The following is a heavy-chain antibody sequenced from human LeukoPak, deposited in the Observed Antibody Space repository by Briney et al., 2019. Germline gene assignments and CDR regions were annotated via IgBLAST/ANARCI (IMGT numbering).Heavy chain of an antibody. Sequence: PSETLSLTCTVSGGSISSYYWSWIRQPPGKGLEWIGYIYYSGSTNYNPSLKSRVTISVDRSKNQFSLKLSSVTAADTAVYYCARSSYGGNRGLIDYWGQGTLVTVSS. CDR2: IYYSGST. CDR3: ARSSYGGNRGLIDY. CDR1: GGSISSYY. D-gene: IGHD4-23*01. J-gene: IGHJ4*02. V-gene: IGHV4-59*12.